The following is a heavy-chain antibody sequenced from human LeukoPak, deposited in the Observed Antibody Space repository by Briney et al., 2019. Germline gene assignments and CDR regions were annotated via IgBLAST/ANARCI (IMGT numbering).Heavy chain of an antibody. V-gene: IGHV3-23*01. CDR1: GFTFSSYG. Sequence: GGSLRLSCAASGFTFSSYGMNWVRQAPGKGLEWVSTISGSGGSTYYADSVRGRFTISRDNSRNTMYLQMNSLRVEDAAVYYCAKAPVTSCRGAFCYPFDSWGQGTLVTVSS. J-gene: IGHJ4*02. D-gene: IGHD2-15*01. CDR2: ISGSGGST. CDR3: AKAPVTSCRGAFCYPFDS.